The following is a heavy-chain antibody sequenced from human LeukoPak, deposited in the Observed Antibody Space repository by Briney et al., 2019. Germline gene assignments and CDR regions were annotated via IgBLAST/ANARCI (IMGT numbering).Heavy chain of an antibody. CDR3: AKSSGWYPDWFDP. D-gene: IGHD6-19*01. CDR1: GFTFSSHA. V-gene: IGHV3-23*01. J-gene: IGHJ5*02. CDR2: ISGSGTST. Sequence: GGSLRLSCAASGFTFSSHAMNWVRQAPGKGLEWVSGISGSGTSTYYGDSVKGHFTISRDNSKNTLCLQMNSLRAEDTAVYYCAKSSGWYPDWFDPWGQGTLVTVSS.